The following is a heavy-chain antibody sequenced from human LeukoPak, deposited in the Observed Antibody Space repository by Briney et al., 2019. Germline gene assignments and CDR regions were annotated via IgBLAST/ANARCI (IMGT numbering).Heavy chain of an antibody. D-gene: IGHD1-26*01. J-gene: IGHJ3*02. CDR2: IYHGGST. CDR3: ARDKREPRYAFDI. Sequence: PSETLSLTCTVSGGSISSSSYHWGWIRQPPGKGLEWIGEIYHGGSTNYNPSLKSRVTISVDKSKNQFSLKLSSVTAADTAVYYCARDKREPRYAFDIWGQGTMVTVSS. CDR1: GGSISSSSYH. V-gene: IGHV4-39*07.